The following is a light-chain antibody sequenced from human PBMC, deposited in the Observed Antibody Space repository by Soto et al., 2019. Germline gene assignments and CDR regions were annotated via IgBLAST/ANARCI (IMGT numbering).Light chain of an antibody. CDR1: QSLLYSSNNRNC. Sequence: DIVMTQSPDSLAVSLGERATINCKSSQSLLYSSNNRNCLAWFQQKPGQPPKLLIYWASTRESGVPDRFSGSGSGTDFTLTISRLQAEDVAVYYCQQYYSTPRTFGQGTKVEIK. V-gene: IGKV4-1*01. J-gene: IGKJ1*01. CDR3: QQYYSTPRT. CDR2: WAS.